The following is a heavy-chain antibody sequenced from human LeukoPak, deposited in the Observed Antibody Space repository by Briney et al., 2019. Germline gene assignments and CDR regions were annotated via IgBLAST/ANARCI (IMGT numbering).Heavy chain of an antibody. D-gene: IGHD3-22*01. CDR2: ISSSSSYI. CDR3: ARDRDYYESSDSDY. CDR1: GFTFSSYS. V-gene: IGHV3-21*01. J-gene: IGHJ4*02. Sequence: PAGSLRLSCAASGFTFSSYSMNWVRQAPGKGLEWVSSISSSSSYIYYADSVKGRFTISRDNAKNSLYLPMNSLRAEDNAAYYCARDRDYYESSDSDYWGQGTLVTVSS.